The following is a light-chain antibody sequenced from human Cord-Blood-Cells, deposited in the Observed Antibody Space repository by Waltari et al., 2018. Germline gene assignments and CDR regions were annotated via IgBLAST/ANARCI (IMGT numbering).Light chain of an antibody. CDR1: SSAVGGYNY. V-gene: IGLV2-14*01. CDR2: DVS. Sequence: QSALTQPAYVSGSPGQSITISCTGTSSAVGGYNYVSWYQQHPGKAPKLMIYDVSNRPSGVSNRFSCSKSCNTASLTISGLQAEDEADYYCSSYTSSSTRVFGTGTKVTVL. CDR3: SSYTSSSTRV. J-gene: IGLJ1*01.